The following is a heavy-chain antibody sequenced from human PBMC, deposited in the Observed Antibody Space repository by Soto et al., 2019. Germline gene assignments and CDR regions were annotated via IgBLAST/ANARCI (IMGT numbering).Heavy chain of an antibody. CDR3: ARDPSTSRFDY. Sequence: QVLLVQSGPEVRKPGASVKGSCKASGYTFTSHGVSWLRQAPGQGLEWLGWISTYSGIRNYARKFQDRVTMGSDTSTSTVYMELRSLTSNDTAMYYCARDPSTSRFDYWGQGTRVTVSS. V-gene: IGHV1-18*01. CDR2: ISTYSGIR. D-gene: IGHD2-2*01. J-gene: IGHJ4*02. CDR1: GYTFTSHG.